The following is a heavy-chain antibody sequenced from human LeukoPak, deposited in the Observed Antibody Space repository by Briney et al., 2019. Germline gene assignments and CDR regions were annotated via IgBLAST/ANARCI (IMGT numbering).Heavy chain of an antibody. CDR2: IIPIFGTA. Sequence: ASVKVSCKASGGTFSSYAISWVRQAPGQGLEWMGGIIPIFGTANYAQKFQGRVTITADESTSTAYMELSSLRSEDTAVYYCARVIGAMSWSDPWGQGTLVTVSS. D-gene: IGHD7-27*01. CDR3: ARVIGAMSWSDP. J-gene: IGHJ5*02. V-gene: IGHV1-69*13. CDR1: GGTFSSYA.